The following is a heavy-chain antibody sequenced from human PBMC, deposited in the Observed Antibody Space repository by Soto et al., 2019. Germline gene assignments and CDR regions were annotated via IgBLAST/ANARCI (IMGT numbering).Heavy chain of an antibody. V-gene: IGHV3-30-3*01. J-gene: IGHJ5*02. CDR2: ISYDGSNK. D-gene: IGHD5-18*01. CDR3: ARGAPRYSYGSWFDP. Sequence: QVQLVESGGGVVQPGRSLRLSCAASGFTFSSYAMHWVRQAPGKGLEWVAVISYDGSNKYYADSVKGRFTISRDNSKNTLYLQMNSLRAEDTAVYYCARGAPRYSYGSWFDPWGQGTLVTVSS. CDR1: GFTFSSYA.